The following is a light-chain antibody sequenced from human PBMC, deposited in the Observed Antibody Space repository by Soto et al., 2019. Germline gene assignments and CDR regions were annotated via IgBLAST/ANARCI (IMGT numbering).Light chain of an antibody. J-gene: IGKJ1*01. CDR2: DAS. CDR3: QQRSNWPPWT. CDR1: QSVSSY. V-gene: IGKV3-11*01. Sequence: EIVLTQSPATLSLSPGERATLSCRASQSVSSYLAWYQQKPGKAPRLLIYDASNRYTGIPARFSGSGSGTDFTLTISSREPEDFAVYYCQQRSNWPPWTFGQGTKVEIK.